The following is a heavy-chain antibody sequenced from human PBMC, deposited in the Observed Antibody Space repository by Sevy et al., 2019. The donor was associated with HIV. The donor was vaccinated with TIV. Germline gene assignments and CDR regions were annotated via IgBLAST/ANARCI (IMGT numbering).Heavy chain of an antibody. CDR1: GFTFSSYS. Sequence: GGSLRLSCAASGFTFSSYSMNWVRQAPGKGLEWVSSISDSSNYIYYADSVKGRFTISRDNAKNSLYLQMNSLRAEDTAVYYCAKRYCSLTSCYMHDAFDIWGQGTMVTVPS. CDR3: AKRYCSLTSCYMHDAFDI. CDR2: ISDSSNYI. V-gene: IGHV3-21*01. J-gene: IGHJ3*02. D-gene: IGHD2-2*02.